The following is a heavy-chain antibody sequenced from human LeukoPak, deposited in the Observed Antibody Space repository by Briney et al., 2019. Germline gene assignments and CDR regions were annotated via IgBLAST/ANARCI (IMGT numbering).Heavy chain of an antibody. CDR1: GFTFSSYA. Sequence: GGSLRLSCAASGFTFSSYAMSWVRQAPGKGLEWVSAISGSGGSTYYADSVKGRFTISRDNSKNTLYLQMNSLRAEGTAVYYCAKDREAALDYYFDYWGQGTLVTVSS. CDR3: AKDREAALDYYFDY. D-gene: IGHD6-6*01. CDR2: ISGSGGST. V-gene: IGHV3-23*01. J-gene: IGHJ4*02.